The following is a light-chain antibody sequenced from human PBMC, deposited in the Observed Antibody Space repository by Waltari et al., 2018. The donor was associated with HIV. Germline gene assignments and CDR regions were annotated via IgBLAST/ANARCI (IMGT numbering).Light chain of an antibody. CDR2: NNN. CDR1: SSNIGSNT. V-gene: IGLV1-44*01. J-gene: IGLJ2*01. CDR3: AAWDDSLSGVL. Sequence: QSVVTQPPSASGTPGQRVTFSCSGSSSNIGSNTVNWYQQLPGTAPKLLIYNNNQRPSGVPDRFSGSKSGTSASLAISGLQSEDEADYYCAAWDDSLSGVLFGGGTKLTVL.